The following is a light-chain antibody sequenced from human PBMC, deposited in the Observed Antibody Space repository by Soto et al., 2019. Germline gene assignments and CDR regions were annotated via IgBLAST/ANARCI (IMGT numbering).Light chain of an antibody. J-gene: IGLJ2*01. Sequence: QSALTQPASVSGSPGQSITISCTGSSSNVGGYNYVSWYQQHPGKAPKLMIYEVSNRPSGVSNRFSGSKSVNTASLPISGLQAEDGADYYCSSYTSSSTLLFGGGTQLTVL. CDR2: EVS. CDR1: SSNVGGYNY. CDR3: SSYTSSSTLL. V-gene: IGLV2-14*01.